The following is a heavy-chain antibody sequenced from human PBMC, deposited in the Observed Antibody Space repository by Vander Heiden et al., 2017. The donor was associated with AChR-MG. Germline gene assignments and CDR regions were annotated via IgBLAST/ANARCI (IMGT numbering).Heavy chain of an antibody. CDR2: IRSKANSYAT. D-gene: IGHD3-3*01. J-gene: IGHJ4*02. Sequence: EVQLVESGGGLVQPGGSLKLSCAASGFTFSGSAMHWVRQASGKGLEWVGRIRSKANSYATAYAASVKGRFTISRDDSKNTAYLQMNSLKTEDTAVYYCTRQVGRWSDLETEIDYWGQGTLVTVSS. V-gene: IGHV3-73*02. CDR3: TRQVGRWSDLETEIDY. CDR1: GFTFSGSA.